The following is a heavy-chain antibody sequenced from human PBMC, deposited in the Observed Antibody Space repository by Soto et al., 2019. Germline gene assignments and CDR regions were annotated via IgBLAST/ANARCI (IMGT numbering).Heavy chain of an antibody. J-gene: IGHJ5*02. V-gene: IGHV3-7*01. D-gene: IGHD6-6*01. CDR3: ARDLPSISGRPGGWFDP. CDR1: GFPFSRSW. Sequence: EVQLVESGGALVQPGGSLSLSCAASGFPFSRSWMSWVRQAPGKGLEWVANIKQDGSEKSYVDSVKGRFTISRDNAKNSLYLQMNSLRAEDTAVYFCARDLPSISGRPGGWFDPWGQGTLVTVSS. CDR2: IKQDGSEK.